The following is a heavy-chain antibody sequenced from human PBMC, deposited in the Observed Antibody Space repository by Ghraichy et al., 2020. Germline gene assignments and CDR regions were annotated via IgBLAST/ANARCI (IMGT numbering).Heavy chain of an antibody. CDR3: ARSGIRGPRFDY. CDR2: IYYSGST. Sequence: SETLSLTCTVSGGSISSYYWSWIRQPPGKGLEWIGYIYYSGSTNYNPSLKSRVTISVDTSKNQFSLKLSSVTAADTAVYYCARSGIRGPRFDYWGQGTLVTVSS. V-gene: IGHV4-59*01. CDR1: GGSISSYY. D-gene: IGHD1-14*01. J-gene: IGHJ4*02.